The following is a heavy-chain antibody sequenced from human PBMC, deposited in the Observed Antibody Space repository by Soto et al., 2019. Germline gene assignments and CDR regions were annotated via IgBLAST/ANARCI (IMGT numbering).Heavy chain of an antibody. CDR2: ISYDGSNK. CDR1: GFTFSSYA. D-gene: IGHD4-17*01. J-gene: IGHJ4*02. V-gene: IGHV3-30-3*01. Sequence: QVQLVESGGGVVQPGRSLRLSCAASGFTFSSYAMQWVRQAPGKGLEWVAVISYDGSNKYYADSVKGRFTISRDNSKNTMYLQMNSLRAEDTAVYYCAGEDGDSGSYWGQGTLVTVSS. CDR3: AGEDGDSGSY.